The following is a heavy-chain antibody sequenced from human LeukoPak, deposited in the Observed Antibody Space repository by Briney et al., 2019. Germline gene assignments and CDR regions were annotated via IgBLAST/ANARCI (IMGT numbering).Heavy chain of an antibody. Sequence: GGSLRLSCAAPGFTLSDYTMHWVRQASGKGLEWVARIRSKANNYATEYGPSVKGRFTISRDDAKNTAYLQLNSLKTEDTAIYYCSAGPSGWTEFFQHWGQGTLVTVSS. J-gene: IGHJ1*01. D-gene: IGHD6-19*01. CDR2: IRSKANNYAT. CDR3: SAGPSGWTEFFQH. V-gene: IGHV3-73*01. CDR1: GFTLSDYT.